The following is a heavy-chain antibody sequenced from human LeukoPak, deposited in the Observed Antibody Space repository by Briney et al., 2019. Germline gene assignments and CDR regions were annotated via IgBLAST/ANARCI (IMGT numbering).Heavy chain of an antibody. Sequence: GSLRLSCAASGFTFSSYSMNWVRQAPGKGLEWVSSISSSSYIYYADSVKGRFTISRDNAKNSLYLQMNSLRAEDTAVYYCAREMISWNGAMDVWGKGTTVTVSS. CDR2: ISSSSYI. D-gene: IGHD1-1*01. CDR3: AREMISWNGAMDV. V-gene: IGHV3-21*01. CDR1: GFTFSSYS. J-gene: IGHJ6*03.